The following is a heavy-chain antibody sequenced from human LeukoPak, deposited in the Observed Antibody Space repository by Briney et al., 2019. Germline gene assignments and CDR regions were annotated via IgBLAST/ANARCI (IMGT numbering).Heavy chain of an antibody. CDR3: ARDAEYYDFWSGYYVWFDP. CDR1: GYTFTGYY. V-gene: IGHV1-2*06. D-gene: IGHD3-3*01. J-gene: IGHJ5*02. Sequence: ASVKVSCKASGYTFTGYYMHWVRQAPGQGLEWMGRINPNSGGTNYAQKFQGRVTMTRDTSISTAYMELSRLRSDDTAVYYCARDAEYYDFWSGYYVWFDPWGQGTLVTVSP. CDR2: INPNSGGT.